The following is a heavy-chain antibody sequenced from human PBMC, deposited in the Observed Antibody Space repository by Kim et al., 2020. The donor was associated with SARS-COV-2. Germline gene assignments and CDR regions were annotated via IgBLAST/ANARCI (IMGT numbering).Heavy chain of an antibody. CDR2: ILDDGNNK. CDR1: GFTFSSHA. J-gene: IGHJ4*02. CDR3: ARRRGYDSGCLDY. D-gene: IGHD5-12*01. V-gene: IGHV3-30*04. Sequence: GGSLRLSCAASGFTFSSHAMHWVRQAPGKGLEWVGVILDDGNNKYYGDSVKGQFTISRDNSRNTVFLQMNSLRVEDTAVYYCARRRGYDSGCLDYWGQGTLVTVSS.